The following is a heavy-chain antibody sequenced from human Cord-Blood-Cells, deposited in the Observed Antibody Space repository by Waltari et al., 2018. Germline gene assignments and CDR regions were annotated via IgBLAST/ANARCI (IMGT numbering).Heavy chain of an antibody. D-gene: IGHD1-26*01. J-gene: IGHJ3*02. Sequence: QVQLVESGGGVVQPGRSLRLSCAASGFTFSSYAMHWVRQAPGKGLEWVAVISYDGSNKYYADSVKGRFIISRDNSKNTLYLQMNSLRAEDTAVYYCARDRIVGATAFDIWGQGTMVTVSS. CDR1: GFTFSSYA. CDR3: ARDRIVGATAFDI. CDR2: ISYDGSNK. V-gene: IGHV3-30-3*01.